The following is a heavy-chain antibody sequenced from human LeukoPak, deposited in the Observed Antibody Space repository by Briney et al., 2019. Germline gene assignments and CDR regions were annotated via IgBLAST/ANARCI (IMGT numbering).Heavy chain of an antibody. Sequence: GGSLRLSYAASGFPVSNNYMSWVRQAPGKGLEWVSVIFSVDNTGSAYYADSVKGRFSISRDHSKNTLYLQMNSLRAEDTAVYYCARELQGYCSTTSCPFGYWGQGTLVTVSS. D-gene: IGHD2-2*01. CDR1: GFPVSNNY. CDR3: ARELQGYCSTTSCPFGY. V-gene: IGHV3-66*02. J-gene: IGHJ4*02. CDR2: IFSVDNTGSA.